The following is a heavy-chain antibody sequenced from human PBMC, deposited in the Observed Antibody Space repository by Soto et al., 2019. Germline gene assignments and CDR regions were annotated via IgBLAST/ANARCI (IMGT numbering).Heavy chain of an antibody. CDR1: GDSVSSNSAA. Sequence: SQTLSLTCAISGDSVSSNSAAWNWIRQSPSRGLEWLGRTYYRSKWYNDYAVSVKSRITINPDTSKNQFSLQLNSVTPGDTAVYYCARDQGRYCSSTSCYFDAFDIWGQGTMVTVSS. CDR2: TYYRSKWYN. D-gene: IGHD2-2*01. CDR3: ARDQGRYCSSTSCYFDAFDI. J-gene: IGHJ3*02. V-gene: IGHV6-1*01.